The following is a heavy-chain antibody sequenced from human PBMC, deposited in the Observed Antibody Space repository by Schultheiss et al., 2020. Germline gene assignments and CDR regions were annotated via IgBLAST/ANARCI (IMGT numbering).Heavy chain of an antibody. CDR2: ISYDGSNK. J-gene: IGHJ4*02. D-gene: IGHD3-10*01. Sequence: GESLKISCAASGFTFSSYAMHWVRQAPGKGLEWVAVISYDGSNKYYADSVKGRFTISRDNSKNTLYLQMNSLRAEDTAVYYCARAVNYYGSGALDYWGQGTLVTVSS. CDR3: ARAVNYYGSGALDY. V-gene: IGHV3-30*04. CDR1: GFTFSSYA.